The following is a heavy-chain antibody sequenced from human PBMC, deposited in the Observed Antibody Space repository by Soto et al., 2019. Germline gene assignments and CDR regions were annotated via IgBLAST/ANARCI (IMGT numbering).Heavy chain of an antibody. CDR1: GGTFSSYA. V-gene: IGHV1-69*13. D-gene: IGHD2-15*01. CDR3: ARKKSGYCSGGSCYGSAGYYYYGMDV. CDR2: IIPIFGTA. Sequence: SVKVSCKVSGGTFSSYAISWVRQAPGQGLEWMGGIIPIFGTANYAQKFQGRVTITADESTSTAYMELSSLRSEDTAVYYCARKKSGYCSGGSCYGSAGYYYYGMDVWGQGTTVTVSS. J-gene: IGHJ6*02.